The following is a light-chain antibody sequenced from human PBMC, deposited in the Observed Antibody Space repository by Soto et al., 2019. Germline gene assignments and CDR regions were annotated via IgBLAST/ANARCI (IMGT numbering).Light chain of an antibody. Sequence: EIVLSQSPGTLSLSPGERATRSCRASQSVSSNYLVWSQQKPGQAPRLLIYGASSRPTGSPDRFSGSGSGTDFPLTNSRLQPEDFAVYDRQQYGTAPVTLGQGTKVEI. CDR1: QSVSSNY. CDR2: GAS. J-gene: IGKJ1*01. V-gene: IGKV3-20*01. CDR3: QQYGTAPVT.